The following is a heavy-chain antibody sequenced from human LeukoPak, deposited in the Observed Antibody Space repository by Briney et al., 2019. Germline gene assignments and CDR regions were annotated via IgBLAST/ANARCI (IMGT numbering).Heavy chain of an antibody. CDR2: IYYSGST. J-gene: IGHJ4*02. CDR3: ARQFVGYSFFDY. CDR1: GGSISSSSYY. V-gene: IGHV4-39*01. D-gene: IGHD5-18*01. Sequence: SETLSLTCTVSGGSISSSSYYWGWIRQPPGKGLEWIGSIYYSGSTYYNPSLKSRVTISVDTSKNQFSLKLSSVTAADAAVYYCARQFVGYSFFDYWGQGTLVTVSS.